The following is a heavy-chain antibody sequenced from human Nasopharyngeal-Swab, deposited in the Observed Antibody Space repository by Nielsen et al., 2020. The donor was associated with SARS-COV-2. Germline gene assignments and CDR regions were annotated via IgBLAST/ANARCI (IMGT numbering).Heavy chain of an antibody. V-gene: IGHV4-4*02. D-gene: IGHD6-13*01. J-gene: IGHJ6*03. CDR2: IYQSGNT. CDR3: ATSGSSVTAGVNMDV. Sequence: WIRQPPGKGLEWIGEIYQSGNTNYNPSLKSRVSISLDKSKNQFSLSLTSVTAADTAAYYCATSGSSVTAGVNMDVWGKGTTVTVSS.